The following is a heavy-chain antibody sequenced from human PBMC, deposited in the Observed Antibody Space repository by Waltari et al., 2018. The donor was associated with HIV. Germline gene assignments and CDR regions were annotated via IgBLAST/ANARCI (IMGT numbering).Heavy chain of an antibody. CDR1: GFNFKEFD. J-gene: IGHJ4*02. CDR3: AKDRAIGTLDH. CDR2: IWSDGSFQ. D-gene: IGHD1-26*01. V-gene: IGHV3-33*06. Sequence: VRLVESGGGVVQPGKSLRLSCSASGFNFKEFDMHWVHQAPGKGLEWLALIWSDGSFQYYTDSVKGRFTISRDNFDNTLYLQMNSLRPEDTAIYYCAKDRAIGTLDHWGQGTLVTVSS.